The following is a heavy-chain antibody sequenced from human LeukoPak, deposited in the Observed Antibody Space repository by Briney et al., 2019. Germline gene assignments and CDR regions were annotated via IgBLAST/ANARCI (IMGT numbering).Heavy chain of an antibody. J-gene: IGHJ4*02. CDR1: GITLSNYG. CDR2: ISDSGGRT. CDR3: AKRGVVIRVILVGFHKEAYYFDS. Sequence: GGSLRLSCAVSGITLSNYGMSWVRQAPGKGLEWVASISDSGGRTNYADSVKGRFTISRDNPKNTLYLQMNSLRAEDTAVYFCAKRGVVIRVILVGFHKEAYYFDSWGQGALVTVSS. D-gene: IGHD3-22*01. V-gene: IGHV3-23*01.